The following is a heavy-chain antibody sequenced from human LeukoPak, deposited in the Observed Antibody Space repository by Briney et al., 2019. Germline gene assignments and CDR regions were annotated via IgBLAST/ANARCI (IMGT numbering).Heavy chain of an antibody. CDR2: ISSSSHDGHT. Sequence: PGGSLRLSCAASGFTFRDYYMSWIRQAPGKGLEWVSFISSSSHDGHTNYAESVRGRFGISRDDGQNSLYLQMNSLRAEDTALYYCATLRDYAWTHWGQGTLVTVSS. J-gene: IGHJ4*02. CDR3: ATLRDYAWTH. CDR1: GFTFRDYY. D-gene: IGHD4-17*01. V-gene: IGHV3-11*06.